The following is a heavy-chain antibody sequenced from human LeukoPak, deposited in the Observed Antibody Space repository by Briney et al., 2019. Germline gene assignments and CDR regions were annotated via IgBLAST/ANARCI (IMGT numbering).Heavy chain of an antibody. CDR1: GGSISSYY. D-gene: IGHD6-19*01. CDR2: IYYSGST. CDR3: ARNENIQQWLVFDY. V-gene: IGHV4-59*01. J-gene: IGHJ4*02. Sequence: SETLSLTCTVSGGSISSYYWSWIRQPPGKGLEWIGYIYYSGSTNYNPSLKSRVTISVDTSKNQFSLKLSSVTAADTAVYYCARNENIQQWLVFDYWGQRTLVTVSS.